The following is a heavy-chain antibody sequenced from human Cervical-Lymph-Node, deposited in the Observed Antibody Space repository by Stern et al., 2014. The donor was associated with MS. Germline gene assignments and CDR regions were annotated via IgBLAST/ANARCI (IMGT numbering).Heavy chain of an antibody. CDR2: IIPMFGTA. CDR1: GDTFISYA. V-gene: IGHV1-69*06. Sequence: VQLVQSGAEVKKPGSSVKVSCKASGDTFISYAITWVRQAPGQGLEWMGYIIPMFGTAKYAQKFQDRVTITADKSTSTAYMEVNSLNSEDTAVYYCAGPRYNSWGQGTQVIVSS. CDR3: AGPRYNS. D-gene: IGHD3-9*01. J-gene: IGHJ4*02.